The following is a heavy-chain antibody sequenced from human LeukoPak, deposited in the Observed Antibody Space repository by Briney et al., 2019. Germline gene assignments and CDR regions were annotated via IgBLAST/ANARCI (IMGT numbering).Heavy chain of an antibody. CDR3: ARVGGQQLAYNWFDP. CDR2: FYYSGSA. J-gene: IGHJ5*02. Sequence: PSETLSLTCTVSGVSVSSGDYYWSWIRQPPGKGLEWIGYFYYSGSAYYNPSLKSRVAISADTSKNQFSLKLSSVTAADTAVYYCARVGGQQLAYNWFDPWGQGTLVTVSS. V-gene: IGHV4-30-4*02. CDR1: GVSVSSGDYY. D-gene: IGHD6-13*01.